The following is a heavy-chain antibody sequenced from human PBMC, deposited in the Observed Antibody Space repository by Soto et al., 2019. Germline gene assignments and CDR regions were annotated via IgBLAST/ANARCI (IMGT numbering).Heavy chain of an antibody. CDR3: AREGITAAAGY. Sequence: QVQLVQSGVEVKKPGASVKVSCKASGYTFNDYYMHWVRQAPGQGLEWMGWINPDSGGTNYAQKFQGWDTLTRDTSISTAYMELSRLRPDDTAVYYCAREGITAAAGYWGQGTLVTVSS. CDR2: INPDSGGT. V-gene: IGHV1-2*04. J-gene: IGHJ4*02. D-gene: IGHD6-13*01. CDR1: GYTFNDYY.